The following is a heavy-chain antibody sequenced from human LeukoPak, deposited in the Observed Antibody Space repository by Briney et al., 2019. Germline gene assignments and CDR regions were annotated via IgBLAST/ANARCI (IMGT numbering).Heavy chain of an antibody. Sequence: KPSETLSLTCAVYGGSFSGYYWSWIRQPPGKGLEWIGEINHSGSTNYNPSLKSRVTISVDTSKNQFSLKLSSVTAADTAVYYCAGLRTFDYWGQGTLVTVSS. CDR1: GGSFSGYY. J-gene: IGHJ4*02. CDR2: INHSGST. V-gene: IGHV4-34*01. D-gene: IGHD1-7*01. CDR3: AGLRTFDY.